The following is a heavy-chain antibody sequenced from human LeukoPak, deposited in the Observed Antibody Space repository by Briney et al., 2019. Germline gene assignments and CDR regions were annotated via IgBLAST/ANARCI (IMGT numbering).Heavy chain of an antibody. J-gene: IGHJ3*02. CDR2: VTSRSSFM. D-gene: IGHD5-12*01. V-gene: IGHV3-21*01. CDR1: GFTFSNFS. CDR3: ARPYSGYAFDAFDI. Sequence: GGSLRLSCTASGFTFSNFSMNWVRQAPGKGLEWVSSVTSRSSFMYSADSVKGRFTTSRDNAKSSLYLQMNSLRAEGTAVYYCARPYSGYAFDAFDIWGRGTMVTVSS.